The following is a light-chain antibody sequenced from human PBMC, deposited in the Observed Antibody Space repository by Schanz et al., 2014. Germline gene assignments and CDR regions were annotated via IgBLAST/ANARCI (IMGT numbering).Light chain of an antibody. Sequence: QSVLTQPPSVSGAPGQRVTISCTGSSSNIGAGYDVQWYQQFPGTAPKLLIFSNNQRPSGVPDRFSGSKSGTSASLAISGLRSEDEADYYCAAWDDSLNGRVFGGGTKLTVL. CDR3: AAWDDSLNGRV. V-gene: IGLV1-44*01. J-gene: IGLJ3*02. CDR2: SNN. CDR1: SSNIGAGYD.